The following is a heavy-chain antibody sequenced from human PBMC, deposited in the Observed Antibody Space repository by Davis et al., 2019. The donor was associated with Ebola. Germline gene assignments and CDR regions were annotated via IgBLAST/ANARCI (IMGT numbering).Heavy chain of an antibody. Sequence: GESLKISCKGSGYSFTNYWTGWVRQMPGKGLEWMGIIYAGDSDTRYSPSFQGQLTIAADKSFNTAYLQWCSLKASDTAVYYCARCRSLGTYYYMDVWGKGTTVTVSS. CDR2: IYAGDSDT. CDR1: GYSFTNYW. V-gene: IGHV5-51*01. J-gene: IGHJ6*03. CDR3: ARCRSLGTYYYMDV. D-gene: IGHD3-16*01.